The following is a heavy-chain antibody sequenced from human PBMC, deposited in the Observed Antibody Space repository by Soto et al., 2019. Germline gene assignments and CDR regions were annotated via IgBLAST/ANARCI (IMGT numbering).Heavy chain of an antibody. CDR3: ASLGGFLSGGTKSYYYDY. CDR1: GFTFSSFS. D-gene: IGHD3-10*01. CDR2: ISSASSTI. J-gene: IGHJ4*02. Sequence: GGSLRLSCAASGFTFSSFSMSWVRQAPGKGLEWVSSISSASSTIFYADSVMGRFTISRDNAKNSLYLQMNSLKDEDTAVYYCASLGGFLSGGTKSYYYDYWGQGTLVTVSS. V-gene: IGHV3-48*02.